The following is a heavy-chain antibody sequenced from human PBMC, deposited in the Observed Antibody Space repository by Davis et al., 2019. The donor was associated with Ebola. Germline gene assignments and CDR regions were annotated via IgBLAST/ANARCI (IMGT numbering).Heavy chain of an antibody. J-gene: IGHJ6*02. V-gene: IGHV3-23*01. Sequence: PGGSLRLSCAASGFTFSSYAMSWVRQAPGKGLEWVSAISGSGGSTYYVDSVKGRFTLSRDNSKNTLYLQMNSLGAEDTALYYCAGYSSSTTCSQHYFDYYGMDVWGPGTTVTVSS. CDR3: AGYSSSTTCSQHYFDYYGMDV. CDR1: GFTFSSYA. CDR2: ISGSGGST. D-gene: IGHD2-2*01.